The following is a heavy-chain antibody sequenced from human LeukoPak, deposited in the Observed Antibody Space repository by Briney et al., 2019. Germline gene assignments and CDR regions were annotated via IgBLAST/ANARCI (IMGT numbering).Heavy chain of an antibody. CDR2: INPNSGGT. V-gene: IGHV1-2*02. J-gene: IGHJ4*02. CDR3: ARDRYASSDYYYY. D-gene: IGHD3-22*01. Sequence: ASVKVSCKASGYTFTGYYMYWVRQAPGQGLEWMEWINPNSGGTDYAQKFQGRVTMTRDTSISTAYMELSRLTSDDTAVYYCARDRYASSDYYYYWGQGALVTVSS. CDR1: GYTFTGYY.